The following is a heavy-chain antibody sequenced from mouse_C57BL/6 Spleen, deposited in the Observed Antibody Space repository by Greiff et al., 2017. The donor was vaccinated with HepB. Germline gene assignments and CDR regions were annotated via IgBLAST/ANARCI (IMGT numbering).Heavy chain of an antibody. CDR3: ARRDSSGRGFDY. Sequence: EVQLQQSGPELVKPGASVKMSCKASGYTFTDYYMHWVKQSHGKSLEWIGYIYPNNGGNGYNQKFKGKATWTVDKSSSTAYMERRSLTSEASAVYYCARRDSSGRGFDYWGQGTTLTVSS. CDR2: IYPNNGGN. D-gene: IGHD3-2*02. J-gene: IGHJ2*01. CDR1: GYTFTDYY. V-gene: IGHV1-34*01.